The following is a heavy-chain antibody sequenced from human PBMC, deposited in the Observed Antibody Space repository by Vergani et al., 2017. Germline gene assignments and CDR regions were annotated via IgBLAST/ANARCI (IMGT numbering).Heavy chain of an antibody. V-gene: IGHV3-30*18. CDR1: GFTFSSYG. D-gene: IGHD4-17*01. Sequence: VQLVESGGGLVQPGRSLRLSCAASGFTFSSYGMHWVRQAPGKGLEWVAVISYDGSNKYYADSVKGRFTISRDNSKNTLYLQMNSLRAEDTAVYYCAKDLDDYGDNNWFDPWGQGTLVTVSS. CDR3: AKDLDDYGDNNWFDP. CDR2: ISYDGSNK. J-gene: IGHJ5*02.